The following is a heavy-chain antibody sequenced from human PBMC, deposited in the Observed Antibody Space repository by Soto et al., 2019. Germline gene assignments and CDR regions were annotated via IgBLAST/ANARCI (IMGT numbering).Heavy chain of an antibody. V-gene: IGHV1-2*02. CDR2: INSVSGGA. J-gene: IGHJ4*02. CDR1: GDTHTIYF. D-gene: IGHD1-26*01. Sequence: ASVKVSCKASGDTHTIYFIHWLRQAPGQGLEWMGWINSVSGGANYAPRFQGRAAMTRDRSSATAFMELSRLRSDDTAVYYCARGGSYYAHWGQGTLVTVSS. CDR3: ARGGSYYAH.